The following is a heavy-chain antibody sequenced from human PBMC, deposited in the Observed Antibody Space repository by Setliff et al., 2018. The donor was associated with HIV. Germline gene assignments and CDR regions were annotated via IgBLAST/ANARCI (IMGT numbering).Heavy chain of an antibody. CDR2: IIPNSGGT. J-gene: IGHJ3*01. D-gene: IGHD2-8*01. CDR1: GYTFTGYY. Sequence: ASVTVSCKASGYTFTGYYVHWVRQAPGQGLEWMGRIIPNSGGTNYAQKFQGRVTMTRDTSISTAYMELTRLRSDDTAVYYCATKVYCTNGVCLDAFDVWGQGTMVTVSS. V-gene: IGHV1-2*06. CDR3: ATKVYCTNGVCLDAFDV.